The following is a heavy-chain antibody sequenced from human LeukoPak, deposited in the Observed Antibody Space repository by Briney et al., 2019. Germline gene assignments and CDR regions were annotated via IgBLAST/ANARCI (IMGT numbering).Heavy chain of an antibody. V-gene: IGHV3-53*01. D-gene: IGHD2-15*01. CDR1: GLSLDSSY. CDR3: APDSPTRGIDS. J-gene: IGHJ5*01. CDR2: SYSNGRG. Sequence: GGALRLSCSASGLSLDSSYRSGVRQAPGKGVEGVSVSYSNGRGYYAVSAKGRGTISRDISQISVDLQRKRLRAEDTAVDCIAPDSPTRGIDSWGQGTLVIVSS.